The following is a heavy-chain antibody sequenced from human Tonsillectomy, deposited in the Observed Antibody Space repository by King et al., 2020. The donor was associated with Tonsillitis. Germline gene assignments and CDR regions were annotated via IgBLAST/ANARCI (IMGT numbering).Heavy chain of an antibody. CDR3: AGDRVYDILTDYPYGMDV. Sequence: VQLVESGGGLVQPGGSLRLSCAASGFTFSSYCMNWVRQAPGKGLEWVSYISSSSSTIYYADSVKGRFTISRDNAKNSLYLQMNSLRDEDTAVYYCAGDRVYDILTDYPYGMDVWGQGTTVTVSS. D-gene: IGHD3-9*01. V-gene: IGHV3-48*02. J-gene: IGHJ6*02. CDR1: GFTFSSYC. CDR2: ISSSSSTI.